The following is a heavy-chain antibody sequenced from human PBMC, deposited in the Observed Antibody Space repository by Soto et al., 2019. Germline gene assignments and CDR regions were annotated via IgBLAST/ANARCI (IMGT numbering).Heavy chain of an antibody. Sequence: SETLSLTCTVSGGSISSSSYYWGWIRQPPGKGLEWIGSIYYSGSTYYNPSLKSRVTISVDTSKNQFSLKLSSVTAADTAVYYCAGSIVVAIRLTGYGMDVWGQGTTVTVSS. CDR2: IYYSGST. CDR3: AGSIVVAIRLTGYGMDV. D-gene: IGHD1-26*01. V-gene: IGHV4-39*01. CDR1: GGSISSSSYY. J-gene: IGHJ6*02.